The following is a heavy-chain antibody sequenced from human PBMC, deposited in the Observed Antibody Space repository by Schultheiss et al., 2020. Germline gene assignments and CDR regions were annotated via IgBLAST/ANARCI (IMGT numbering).Heavy chain of an antibody. V-gene: IGHV1-69*04. Sequence: AVKVSCKASGGTFSSYAISWVRQAPGQGLEWMGKIIPIRGIPNYAQKFQGRVTITADTSTVYMELSSLRAEDTALYYCAKALSCGGDCYSGIHYWGQGTLVTVSS. CDR3: AKALSCGGDCYSGIHY. CDR2: IIPIRGIP. CDR1: GGTFSSYA. J-gene: IGHJ4*02. D-gene: IGHD2-21*02.